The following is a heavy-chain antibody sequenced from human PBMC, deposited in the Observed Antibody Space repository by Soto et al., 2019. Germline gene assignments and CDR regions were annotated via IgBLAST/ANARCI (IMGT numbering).Heavy chain of an antibody. V-gene: IGHV3-30*04. Sequence: QVQLVESGGGVVQPGRSLRLSCAAPGSPLSGYEIHWVRQAPGKGLEWVAHISPDGSKKYYADSVKGRFTISRDNARNTVYLQMNSLRVEDTAVYYCARGPSHGAFDIWGQGTMVTGSS. CDR1: GSPLSGYE. CDR2: ISPDGSKK. J-gene: IGHJ3*02. CDR3: ARGPSHGAFDI.